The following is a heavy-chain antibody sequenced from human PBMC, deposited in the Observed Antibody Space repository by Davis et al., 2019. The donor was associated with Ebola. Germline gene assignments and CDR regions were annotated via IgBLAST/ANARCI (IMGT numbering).Heavy chain of an antibody. D-gene: IGHD5-12*01. V-gene: IGHV3-23*01. CDR2: ISGSGGST. J-gene: IGHJ6*02. CDR3: AKEGVRYSGYDPRRYYGMDV. CDR1: GFTFSSYA. Sequence: GGSLRLSCAASGFTFSSYAMSWVRQAPGKGLEWVSAISGSGGSTYYADSVKGRFTISRDNSKNTLYLQMNSLRAEDTAVYYCAKEGVRYSGYDPRRYYGMDVWGQGTTVTVSS.